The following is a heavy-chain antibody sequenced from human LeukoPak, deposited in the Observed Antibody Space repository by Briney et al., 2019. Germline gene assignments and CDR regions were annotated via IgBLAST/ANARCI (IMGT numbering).Heavy chain of an antibody. CDR3: AKESVHIVVVPAALDY. J-gene: IGHJ4*02. V-gene: IGHV3-23*01. CDR2: ISGSGGST. D-gene: IGHD2-2*01. Sequence: QPGGSLRLSCAASGFTFYIYAMSWVRQAPGKGLEWVSAISGSGGSTYYADSVKGRFTISRDNSKNTLYLQMNSLRAEDTAVYYCAKESVHIVVVPAALDYWGQGTLVTVSS. CDR1: GFTFYIYA.